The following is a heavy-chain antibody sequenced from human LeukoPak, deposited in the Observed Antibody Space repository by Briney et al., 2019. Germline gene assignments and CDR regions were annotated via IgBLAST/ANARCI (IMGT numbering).Heavy chain of an antibody. D-gene: IGHD3-16*01. Sequence: ASVKVSCKASGYTFTGYYMHWVRQAPGQGLEWMGWINPNSGGTNYAQKFQGRVTMTRDTSISTAYMELSRLRSDDTAVYYCARASLYRIKHDHWGQGTLVTVSS. J-gene: IGHJ4*02. CDR2: INPNSGGT. V-gene: IGHV1-2*02. CDR3: ARASLYRIKHDH. CDR1: GYTFTGYY.